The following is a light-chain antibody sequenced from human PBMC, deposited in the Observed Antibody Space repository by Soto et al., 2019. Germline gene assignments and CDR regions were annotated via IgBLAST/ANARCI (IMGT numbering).Light chain of an antibody. J-gene: IGLJ3*02. CDR1: SSDVGGHNY. V-gene: IGLV2-14*01. CDR2: EVS. Sequence: QSALTQPASVSGSPGQSITISCTGTSSDVGGHNYVSWYQQHPGKAPKLMIYEVSHRPSGVSNRFSASKSGNTASLTISGLQAEDEADYYCHSYSSSSTRVFGGGTKVTVL. CDR3: HSYSSSSTRV.